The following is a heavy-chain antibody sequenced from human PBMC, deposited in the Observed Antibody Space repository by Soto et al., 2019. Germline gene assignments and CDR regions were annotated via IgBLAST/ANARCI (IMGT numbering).Heavy chain of an antibody. Sequence: GESLKISCKGSGYSFTSYWIGCVRQMPWKGLEWMGIIYPGDSDTRYSPSFQGQVTISADKSIITAYLQWGSLKASDTAMYYCAGQIGRVYYYDSSGYYPRLVALEIWGQGTMVTVSS. CDR1: GYSFTSYW. CDR2: IYPGDSDT. D-gene: IGHD3-22*01. V-gene: IGHV5-51*01. CDR3: AGQIGRVYYYDSSGYYPRLVALEI. J-gene: IGHJ3*02.